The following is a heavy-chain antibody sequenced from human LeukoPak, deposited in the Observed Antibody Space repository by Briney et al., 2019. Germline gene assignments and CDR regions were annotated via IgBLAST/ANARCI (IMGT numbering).Heavy chain of an antibody. D-gene: IGHD5-18*01. CDR3: ARDWIQLWGSSNDAFDI. Sequence: GSLRLSCAASGFTFSSYAMHWVRQAPGKGLEWVAVISYDGSNKYYADSVKGRFTISRDNSKNTLYLQMNSLRAEDTAVYYCARDWIQLWGSSNDAFDIWGQGTMVTVSS. J-gene: IGHJ3*02. V-gene: IGHV3-30-3*01. CDR1: GFTFSSYA. CDR2: ISYDGSNK.